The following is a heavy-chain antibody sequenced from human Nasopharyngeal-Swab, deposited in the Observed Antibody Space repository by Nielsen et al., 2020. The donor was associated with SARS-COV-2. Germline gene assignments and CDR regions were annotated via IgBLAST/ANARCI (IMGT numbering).Heavy chain of an antibody. V-gene: IGHV1-46*01. D-gene: IGHD5-18*01. J-gene: IGHJ4*02. CDR2: INPSGGST. CDR1: GYTFTNHS. Sequence: ASVKVSCKASGYTFTNHSMHWVRQAPGQGLEWMGMINPSGGSTGYAQNFQGRVTVTRDTSTSTACMELSTLSSEDTAVYYFARGYSYGLAYWGQGTLVTVSP. CDR3: ARGYSYGLAY.